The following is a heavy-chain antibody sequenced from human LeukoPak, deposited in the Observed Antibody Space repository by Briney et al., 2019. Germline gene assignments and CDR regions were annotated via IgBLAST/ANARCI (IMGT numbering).Heavy chain of an antibody. CDR1: GFTFSSYE. D-gene: IGHD4-17*01. CDR3: ARDWLTTVTTSAFDI. J-gene: IGHJ3*02. V-gene: IGHV3-48*01. Sequence: GGSLRLSCAASGFTFSSYEMNWVRQAPGKGLEWVSYISSSSSTIYYADSVKGRFTISRDNAKNSLYLQMNSLRAEDTAVYYCARDWLTTVTTSAFDIWGQGTMVTVSS. CDR2: ISSSSSTI.